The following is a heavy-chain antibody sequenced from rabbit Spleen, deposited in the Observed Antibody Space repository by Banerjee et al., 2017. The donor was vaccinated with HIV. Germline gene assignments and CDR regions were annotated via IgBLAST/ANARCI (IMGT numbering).Heavy chain of an antibody. CDR1: GVSFSGNSY. V-gene: IGHV1S40*01. CDR3: ARDTSSSFSSYGMDL. CDR2: IDTGSSGFT. J-gene: IGHJ6*01. Sequence: QSLEESGGDLVKPGASLTLTCIASGVSFSGNSYMCWVRQAPGKGLEWIACIDTGSSGFTYFASWAKCRFTISKTSSTTVTLQMTSLTAADTATYFCARDTSSSFSSYGMDLWGPGTLVTVS. D-gene: IGHD1-1*01.